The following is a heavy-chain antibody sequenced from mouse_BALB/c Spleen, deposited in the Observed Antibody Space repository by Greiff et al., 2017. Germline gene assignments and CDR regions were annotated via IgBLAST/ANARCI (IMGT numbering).Heavy chain of an antibody. J-gene: IGHJ4*01. V-gene: IGHV14-3*02. D-gene: IGHD1-1*01. CDR3: APSYYYGSSYRAMDY. CDR2: IDPANGNT. Sequence: VQLKQSGAELVKPGASVKLSCTASGFNIKDTYMHWVKQRPEQGLEWIGRIDPANGNTKYDPKFQGKATITADTSSNTAYLQLSSLTSEDTAVYYCAPSYYYGSSYRAMDYWGQGTSVTVSS. CDR1: GFNIKDTY.